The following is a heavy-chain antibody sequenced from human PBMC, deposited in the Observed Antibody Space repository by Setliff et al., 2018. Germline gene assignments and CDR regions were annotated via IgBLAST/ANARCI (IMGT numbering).Heavy chain of an antibody. D-gene: IGHD2-2*01. Sequence: ASVKVSCKASGYSFTSHYMHWVRQAPGQGLEWMGIINPGGVTSSSTQKFEGRVTMTRDTSTSTAFMEMRNLSSDDTAVYYCRRLVRYCIRATCQRASGGDFWGQGTLVTV. CDR2: INPGGVTS. CDR3: RRLVRYCIRATCQRASGGDF. V-gene: IGHV1-46*01. CDR1: GYSFTSHY. J-gene: IGHJ4*02.